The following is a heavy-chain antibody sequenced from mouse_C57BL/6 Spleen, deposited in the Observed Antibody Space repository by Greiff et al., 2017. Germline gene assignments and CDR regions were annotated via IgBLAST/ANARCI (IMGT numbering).Heavy chain of an antibody. CDR1: GYTFTDHT. Sequence: VQLQQSDAELVKPGASVKISCKVSGYTFTDHTIHWMKQRPEQGLEWIGYIYPRDGSTKYNEKFKGKATLTADKSSSTAYMQLTSLTSEDSAVYVCARGDDGYYGAWFAYWGQGTLGTVSA. CDR3: ARGDDGYYGAWFAY. D-gene: IGHD2-3*01. J-gene: IGHJ3*01. V-gene: IGHV1-78*01. CDR2: IYPRDGST.